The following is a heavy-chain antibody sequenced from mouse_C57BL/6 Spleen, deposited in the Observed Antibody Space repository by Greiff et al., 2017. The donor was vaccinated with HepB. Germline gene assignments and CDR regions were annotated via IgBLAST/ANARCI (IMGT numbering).Heavy chain of an antibody. J-gene: IGHJ1*03. D-gene: IGHD1-1*01. V-gene: IGHV1-5*01. CDR3: TRTVVKYFDV. CDR2: IHPGNSDT. Sequence: EVQRVESGTVLVRPGASVKMSCKTSGYTFTSYWMHWVKQRPGQGLEWIGAIHPGNSDTSYNQKFKGKAKLTAVTAASTAYMELSSLTTEDSAVYYCTRTVVKYFDVWGTGTTVTVSS. CDR1: GYTFTSYW.